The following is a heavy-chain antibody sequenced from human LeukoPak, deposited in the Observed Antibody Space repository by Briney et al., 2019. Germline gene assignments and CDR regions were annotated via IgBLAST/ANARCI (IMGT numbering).Heavy chain of an antibody. J-gene: IGHJ1*01. Sequence: PSETLSLTCTVSVGSISSYYWSWIRQPPGKGLEWIGYIYYSGSTNYNPSLKSRVTISVDTSKNQFSLKLSSVTAADTAVYYCATPTPHCSGGSCFSYFQHWGQGTLVTVSS. CDR1: VGSISSYY. CDR3: ATPTPHCSGGSCFSYFQH. D-gene: IGHD2-15*01. V-gene: IGHV4-59*12. CDR2: IYYSGST.